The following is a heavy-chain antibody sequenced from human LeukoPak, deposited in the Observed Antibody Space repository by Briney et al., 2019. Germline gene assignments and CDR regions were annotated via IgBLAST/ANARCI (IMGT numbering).Heavy chain of an antibody. CDR1: GFTYSAYW. Sequence: QAGGSLRLSCAASGFTYSAYWRIWVRQAPGKGLEWVANIRQDGSEKNYVDSVKGRFTISRDNVKTSLSLQMNSLRAEDMAVYYCARGPATYSGSGSFPDYWGQGTLVTVSS. CDR2: IRQDGSEK. D-gene: IGHD3-10*01. V-gene: IGHV3-7*04. J-gene: IGHJ4*02. CDR3: ARGPATYSGSGSFPDY.